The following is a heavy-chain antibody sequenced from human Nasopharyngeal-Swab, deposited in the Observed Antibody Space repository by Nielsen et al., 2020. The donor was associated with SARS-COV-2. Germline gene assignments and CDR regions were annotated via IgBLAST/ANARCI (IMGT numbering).Heavy chain of an antibody. CDR1: GYTFTSYY. Sequence: ASVTVSCQASGYTFTSYYLHLVRQAPGQGLEWMGIINPTDGSTSYAQKFEGRVTMTRVTSTSTVYMELNSLRSEDTAVYYCARVLPFRITGTSGMDVWGQGTTVTVSS. J-gene: IGHJ6*02. V-gene: IGHV1-46*01. CDR3: ARVLPFRITGTSGMDV. CDR2: INPTDGST. D-gene: IGHD1-7*01.